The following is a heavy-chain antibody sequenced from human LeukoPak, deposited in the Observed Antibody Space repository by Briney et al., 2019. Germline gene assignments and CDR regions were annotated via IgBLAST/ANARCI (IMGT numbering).Heavy chain of an antibody. CDR1: GFTFSSYE. CDR2: ISSSGGTI. J-gene: IGHJ4*02. CDR3: AKDLVEVPGSYGDGDY. V-gene: IGHV3-48*03. D-gene: IGHD1-26*01. Sequence: GGSLRLSCAASGFTFSSYEMNWVRQAPGKGLEWVSYISSSGGTIFYADSVKGRFTISRDNAKNSLYLQMNSLTADDTAVYYCAKDLVEVPGSYGDGDYWGQGTLVTVSS.